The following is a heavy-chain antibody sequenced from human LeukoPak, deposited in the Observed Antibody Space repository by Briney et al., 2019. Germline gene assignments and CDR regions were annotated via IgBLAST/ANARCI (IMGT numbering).Heavy chain of an antibody. V-gene: IGHV4-59*01. Sequence: PSETLSLTCAVYGGSFSGYYWSWIRQPPGKGLEWIGYIYSSGTTNYNPSLRSRVTLSVDTSKNQFSLKLSSVTAADTAVYYCARSGRGAAGTRYISDYWGQGTLVTVSS. CDR1: GGSFSGYY. CDR2: IYSSGTT. CDR3: ARSGRGAAGTRYISDY. J-gene: IGHJ4*02. D-gene: IGHD6-13*01.